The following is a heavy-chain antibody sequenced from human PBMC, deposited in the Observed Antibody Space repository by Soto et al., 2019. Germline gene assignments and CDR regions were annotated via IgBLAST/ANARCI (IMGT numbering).Heavy chain of an antibody. V-gene: IGHV4-30-2*01. CDR2: IYHSGST. D-gene: IGHD5-12*01. CDR3: ASRTIPHPKYSGYDSVGTDYYYYGMDV. J-gene: IGHJ6*02. CDR1: GGSISSGGYS. Sequence: LSLTCAVSGGSISSGGYSWSWIRQPPGKGLEWIGYIYHSGSTYYNPSLKSRVTISVDRSKNQFSLKLSSVTAADTAVYYCASRTIPHPKYSGYDSVGTDYYYYGMDVWGQGTTVTVSS.